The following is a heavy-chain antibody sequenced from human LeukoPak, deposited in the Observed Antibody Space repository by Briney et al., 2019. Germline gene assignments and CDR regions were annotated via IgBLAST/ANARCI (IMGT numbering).Heavy chain of an antibody. D-gene: IGHD1-14*01. CDR3: ARGVEPLAANTLAY. CDR2: ISGSGGST. J-gene: IGHJ4*02. V-gene: IGHV3-23*01. Sequence: GGSLRLSCAASGFTFSSYAMSWVRQAPGKGLEWVSAISGSGGSTYYADSVKGRFTISRDNSKNTLYLQMNSLRAEDTAVYYCARGVEPLAANTLAYWGQGTLVTVSS. CDR1: GFTFSSYA.